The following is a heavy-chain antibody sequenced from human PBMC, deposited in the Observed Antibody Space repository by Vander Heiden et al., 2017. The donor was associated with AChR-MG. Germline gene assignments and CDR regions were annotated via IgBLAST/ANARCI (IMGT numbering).Heavy chain of an antibody. V-gene: IGHV4-59*01. Sequence: QVQLQESGPGLVRPSATRSLTRPASGGSRSSYDWSWSRQPPGKGLEWIGYIYYRRSTNYNPSLKSRVTISVDTSKNQFSLKLSSVTAADTAVYYCARCMDGDDCYASDYWGQGTLVTVSS. D-gene: IGHD2-21*02. CDR3: ARCMDGDDCYASDY. CDR2: IYYRRST. CDR1: GGSRSSYD. J-gene: IGHJ4*02.